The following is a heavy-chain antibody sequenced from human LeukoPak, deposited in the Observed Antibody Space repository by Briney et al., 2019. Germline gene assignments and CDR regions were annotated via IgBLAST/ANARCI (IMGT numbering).Heavy chain of an antibody. J-gene: IGHJ4*02. CDR2: FDPEDGET. Sequence: ASVKVSCKVSRYTLTELSMHWVRQAPGKGLEWMGGFDPEDGETIYAQKFQGRVTMTEDTSTDTAYMELSSLRSEDTAVYYCATVGSSGYFLDYWGQGTLVTVSS. D-gene: IGHD3-22*01. V-gene: IGHV1-24*01. CDR3: ATVGSSGYFLDY. CDR1: RYTLTELS.